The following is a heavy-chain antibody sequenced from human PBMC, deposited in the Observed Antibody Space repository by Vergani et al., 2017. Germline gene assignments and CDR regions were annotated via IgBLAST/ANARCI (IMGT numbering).Heavy chain of an antibody. CDR2: INHSGST. J-gene: IGHJ4*02. Sequence: QVQLQQWGAGLLKPSETLSLTCAVYGGSFSGYYWSWIRQPPGKGLEWIGEINHSGSTNYNPSLMSRVTISVNTSKNQFSLKLSSVTASDTAVYYCARAAVTTDVTGGWKYYFDYWGQGSLVTVSS. CDR1: GGSFSGYY. CDR3: ARAAVTTDVTGGWKYYFDY. V-gene: IGHV4-34*01. D-gene: IGHD4-11*01.